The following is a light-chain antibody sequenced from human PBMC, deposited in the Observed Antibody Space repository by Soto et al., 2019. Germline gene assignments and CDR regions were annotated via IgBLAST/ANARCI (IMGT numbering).Light chain of an antibody. J-gene: IGKJ2*01. CDR3: QQHDDWPLT. CDR1: QRISIN. CDR2: EAS. Sequence: EIVMTQSPATLSMSPGERATLSCRASQRISINLAWYQQKPVQAPRLLMYEASTRATGIPARVSGSGSGTAFPLSINSLQSEDSAVYYCQQHDDWPLTFGQGTNLEIK. V-gene: IGKV3-15*01.